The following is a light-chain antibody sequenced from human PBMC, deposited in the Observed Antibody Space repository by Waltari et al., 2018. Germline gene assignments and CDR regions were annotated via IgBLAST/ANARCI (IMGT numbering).Light chain of an antibody. CDR3: GTWDSSLGGAV. CDR1: SSNIGNNY. V-gene: IGLV1-51*02. CDR2: EDS. Sequence: QSVLTQPPSVSAAPGQRVTISCSGGSSNIGNNYVSWYRQFPGTAPKLLIYEDSERPSGIPGRFTGSKSGTSATPDINGLQAGDEAEYYCGTWDSSLGGAVFGGGTHLTVL. J-gene: IGLJ7*01.